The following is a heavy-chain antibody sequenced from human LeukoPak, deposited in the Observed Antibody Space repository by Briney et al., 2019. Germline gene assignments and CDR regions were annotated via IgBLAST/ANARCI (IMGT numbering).Heavy chain of an antibody. D-gene: IGHD2-2*01. V-gene: IGHV3-23*01. J-gene: IGHJ3*02. CDR1: GFTFSSYA. Sequence: GGSLRLSCAASGFTFSSYAMGWVRQAPGKGLEWVSAISGSGGSTYYSDSVKGRFTISRDNSKNTLYLQMNSLRAEDTAVYYCAKGPYCSSTSCYSIGAFDIWGQGTMVAVSS. CDR3: AKGPYCSSTSCYSIGAFDI. CDR2: ISGSGGST.